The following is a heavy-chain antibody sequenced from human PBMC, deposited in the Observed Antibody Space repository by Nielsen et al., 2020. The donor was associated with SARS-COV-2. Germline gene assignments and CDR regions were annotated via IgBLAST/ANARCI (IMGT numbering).Heavy chain of an antibody. V-gene: IGHV3-23*01. Sequence: GGSLRLSCAASGFTFSSYAMSWVRQAPGKGLEWVSAISGSGASTYYADSVKGRFTISRDNSKNTLYLQMNRMKAEDKEGYYCAKAPYGSGRQIDYWGQGTLVTVSS. D-gene: IGHD3-10*01. CDR1: GFTFSSYA. CDR2: ISGSGAST. CDR3: AKAPYGSGRQIDY. J-gene: IGHJ4*02.